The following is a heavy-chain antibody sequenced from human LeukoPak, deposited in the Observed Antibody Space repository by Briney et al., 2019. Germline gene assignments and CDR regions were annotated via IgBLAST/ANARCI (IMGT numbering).Heavy chain of an antibody. CDR2: IYSGGST. CDR1: GFTVSSNY. D-gene: IGHD2-21*01. J-gene: IGHJ4*02. CDR3: ARAPSDSSYCGGDCYSGGFDY. V-gene: IGHV3-53*01. Sequence: GGSLRLSCAASGFTVSSNYMSWVRQAPGKGLEWVSVIYSGGSTYYADSVKGRFTISRDNSKNTLYLQMNSLRAEDTAVHYCARAPSDSSYCGGDCYSGGFDYWGQGTLVTVSS.